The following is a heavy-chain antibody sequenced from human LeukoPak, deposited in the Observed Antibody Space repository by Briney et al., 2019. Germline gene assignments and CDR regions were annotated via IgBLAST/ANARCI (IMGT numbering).Heavy chain of an antibody. CDR1: GFTFSSYG. J-gene: IGHJ4*02. V-gene: IGHV3-23*01. D-gene: IGHD4-17*01. CDR3: AKDDDYGDCFDY. CDR2: ISGSGGST. Sequence: GGSLILSCAASGFTFSSYGMSWVRQAPGKGLEWVSAISGSGGSTYYADSVKGRFTISRDNSKNTLYLQMNSLRAEDTAVYYCAKDDDYGDCFDYWGQGTLVTVSS.